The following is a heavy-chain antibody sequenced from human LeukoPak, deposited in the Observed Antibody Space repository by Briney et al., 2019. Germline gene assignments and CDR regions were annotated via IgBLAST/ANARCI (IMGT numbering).Heavy chain of an antibody. D-gene: IGHD3-10*01. CDR3: ARGPYYGSGSDYYYYYMDV. J-gene: IGHJ6*03. V-gene: IGHV1-2*02. CDR1: GYTFTGYY. Sequence: SVKVSCKASGYTFTGYYMHWVRQAPGQGLEWMGWINPNSGGTNYAQKFQGRVTMTRDTSISTAYMELSRLRSDDTAVYYCARGPYYGSGSDYYYYYMDVWGKGTTVTISS. CDR2: INPNSGGT.